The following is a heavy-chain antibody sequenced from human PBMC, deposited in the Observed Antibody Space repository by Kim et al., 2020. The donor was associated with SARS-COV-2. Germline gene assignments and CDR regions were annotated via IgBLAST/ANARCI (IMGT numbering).Heavy chain of an antibody. CDR3: ARAPVVGYSSSRGYFDL. Sequence: GGSLRLSCAASGFTFSSYAMHWVRQAPGKGLEWVAVISYDGSNKYYADSVKGRFTISRDNSKNTLYLQMNSLRAEDTAVYYCARAPVVGYSSSRGYFDLWGRGTLVTVSS. CDR1: GFTFSSYA. D-gene: IGHD6-13*01. CDR2: ISYDGSNK. J-gene: IGHJ2*01. V-gene: IGHV3-30-3*01.